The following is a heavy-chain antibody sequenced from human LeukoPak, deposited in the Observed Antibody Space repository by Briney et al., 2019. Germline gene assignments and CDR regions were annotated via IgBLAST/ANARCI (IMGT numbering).Heavy chain of an antibody. CDR3: AGVLRVEMVVNY. D-gene: IGHD3-22*01. J-gene: IGHJ4*02. Sequence: SETLSLTCTVSGGSFSSFYWSWIRQPPGKGLEWIGHMHYSGGTNYNPSLKSRVTISVDTSKNQFSLKLSSVTAADTAVYWCAGVLRVEMVVNYWGQGTLVTVSS. CDR1: GGSFSSFY. V-gene: IGHV4-59*12. CDR2: MHYSGGT.